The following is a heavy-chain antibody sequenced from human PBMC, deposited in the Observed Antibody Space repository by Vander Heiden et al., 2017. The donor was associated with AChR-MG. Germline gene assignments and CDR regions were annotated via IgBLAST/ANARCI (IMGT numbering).Heavy chain of an antibody. CDR3: ASNRGVGNYYFYGMDV. D-gene: IGHD3-10*01. J-gene: IGHJ6*02. Sequence: EVQLVQSGAEVKKPGESLKISCKGSGYSLTSYWIGWVRQMPGKGLECMGILYPGDSDTRYSPSFQGQVTISADKSISTAYLQWSSLKASDTAMYYCASNRGVGNYYFYGMDVWSQGTTVTVSS. CDR2: LYPGDSDT. V-gene: IGHV5-51*01. CDR1: GYSLTSYW.